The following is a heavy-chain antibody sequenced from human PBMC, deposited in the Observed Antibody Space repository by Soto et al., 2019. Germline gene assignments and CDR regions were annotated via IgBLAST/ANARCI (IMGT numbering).Heavy chain of an antibody. CDR3: ARESLYGNHDAFDI. CDR1: GYTFTSYG. V-gene: IGHV1-18*01. Sequence: ASVKVSCKASGYTFTSYGISWVRQAPGQGLEWMGWISAYNGNTNYAQKLQGRVTMTTDTSTSTAYLGLRSLTSDDTAVYYCARESLYGNHDAFDIWGQGTMVTVSS. D-gene: IGHD4-4*01. CDR2: ISAYNGNT. J-gene: IGHJ3*02.